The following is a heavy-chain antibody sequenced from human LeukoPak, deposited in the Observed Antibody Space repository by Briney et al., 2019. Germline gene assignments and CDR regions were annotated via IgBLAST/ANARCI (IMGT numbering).Heavy chain of an antibody. Sequence: AGSLRLSCVASDFIFSSYGMHWVRQAPGKGLEWLAVIGSDGGNEDYADSVKGRFTISRDNSKNTMFLQMNSLRDDDTAIYYCAREYYYASGFIDVWAQGPTVIVS. CDR1: DFIFSSYG. D-gene: IGHD3-10*01. CDR3: AREYYYASGFIDV. CDR2: IGSDGGNE. V-gene: IGHV3-33*01. J-gene: IGHJ6*02.